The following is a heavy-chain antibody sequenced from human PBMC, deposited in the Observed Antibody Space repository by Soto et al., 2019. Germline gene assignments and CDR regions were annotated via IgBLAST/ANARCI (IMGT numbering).Heavy chain of an antibody. CDR2: IYYSGST. D-gene: IGHD3-10*01. J-gene: IGHJ6*02. CDR3: AGQGGSGSYYKANNQGRVLTYYGMDV. CDR1: GGSISSSSYY. V-gene: IGHV4-39*01. Sequence: QLQLQESGPGLVKPSETLSLTCTVSGGSISSSSYYWGWIRQPPGKGLEWIGSIYYSGSTYYNPSLKSRVTISVDTSKNHFSLKLSSVTAADTAVYSWAGQGGSGSYYKANNQGRVLTYYGMDVWGQGTTVTVSS.